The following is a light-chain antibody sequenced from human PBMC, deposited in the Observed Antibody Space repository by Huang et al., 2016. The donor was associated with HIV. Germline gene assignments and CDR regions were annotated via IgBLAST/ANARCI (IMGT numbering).Light chain of an antibody. CDR2: GAS. CDR1: KSVSSSY. Sequence: EIVLTQSPGTLSLSPGERATLSCRASKSVSSSYLAWYQQKPGQAPRLLIYGASSRATGIPDRFSGSGSGTDFTLTISRLEPDDFAVYYCQHYGRSPYTFGQGPSWRSN. J-gene: IGKJ2*01. CDR3: QHYGRSPYT. V-gene: IGKV3-20*01.